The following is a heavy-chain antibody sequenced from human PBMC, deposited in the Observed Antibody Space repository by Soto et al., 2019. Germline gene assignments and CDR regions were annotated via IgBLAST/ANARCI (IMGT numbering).Heavy chain of an antibody. CDR3: ARDSLYGSSSHPFDY. CDR2: IIPIFGTA. Sequence: RASVKVSCKASGGTFSSYAISWVRQAPGQGLEWMGGIIPIFGTANYAQKFQGRVAITADESTSTAYMELSSLRSEDTAVYYCARDSLYGSSSHPFDYWGQGTLVTVSS. D-gene: IGHD6-6*01. V-gene: IGHV1-69*13. J-gene: IGHJ4*02. CDR1: GGTFSSYA.